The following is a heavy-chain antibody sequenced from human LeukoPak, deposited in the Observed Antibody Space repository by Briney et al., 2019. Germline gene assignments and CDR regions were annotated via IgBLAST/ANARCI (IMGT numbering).Heavy chain of an antibody. CDR1: GYTFTSYG. Sequence: GASVKVSCKASGYTFTSYGISWVRQPPGQGLEWMGWISPYNGNTNYAQKLQGRVTMTTDTSTSTAYMELRSLRSDDTAVYYCARDWQQWELPDAFDIWGQGTMVTVSS. CDR2: ISPYNGNT. CDR3: ARDWQQWELPDAFDI. V-gene: IGHV1-18*01. J-gene: IGHJ3*02. D-gene: IGHD1-26*01.